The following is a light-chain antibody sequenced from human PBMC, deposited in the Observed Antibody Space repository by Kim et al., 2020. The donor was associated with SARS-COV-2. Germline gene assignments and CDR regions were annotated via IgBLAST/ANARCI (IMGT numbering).Light chain of an antibody. V-gene: IGLV2-11*01. CDR2: DVS. J-gene: IGLJ2*01. CDR3: CSYAGTYTPWI. CDR1: SSDVGGYKY. Sequence: QSFTISCTGTSSDVGGYKYVSWYQQHPDKAPKLMIYDVSKRPSGVPDRFSGSKSGNTASLTISGLQAEDEADYYCCSYAGTYTPWIFGGGTKLTVL.